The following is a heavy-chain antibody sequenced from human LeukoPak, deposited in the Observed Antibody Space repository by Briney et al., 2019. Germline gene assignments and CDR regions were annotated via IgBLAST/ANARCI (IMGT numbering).Heavy chain of an antibody. D-gene: IGHD1-26*01. V-gene: IGHV3-23*01. CDR1: GFTFRNYA. CDR2: ISESGDNT. J-gene: IGHJ4*02. Sequence: PGGSLRLSRAASGFTFRNYAMRWVRQAPGKGPEWVSTISESGDNTYYADSVKGRFTISRDNSKNTLYLQMNSLRAEDTAVYYCAKAPRPWVGGATGSRYYFDYWGQGTLVTVSS. CDR3: AKAPRPWVGGATGSRYYFDY.